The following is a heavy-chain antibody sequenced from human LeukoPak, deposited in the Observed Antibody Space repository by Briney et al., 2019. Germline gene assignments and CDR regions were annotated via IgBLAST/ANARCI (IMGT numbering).Heavy chain of an antibody. CDR3: ARDLSTSGSYIQ. Sequence: GASVKVSCKASGYTFTNYGISWVRQAPGQRLEWMGWISPYSGNTNYAQKFQGRVTLTTDTSTNTAYLELRSLRSDDTAVYYCARDLSTSGSYIQWGQGTLVTVSS. J-gene: IGHJ4*02. V-gene: IGHV1-18*04. CDR2: ISPYSGNT. CDR1: GYTFTNYG. D-gene: IGHD3-10*01.